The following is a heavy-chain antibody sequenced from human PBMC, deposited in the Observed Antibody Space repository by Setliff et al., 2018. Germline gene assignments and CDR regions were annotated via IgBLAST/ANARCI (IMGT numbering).Heavy chain of an antibody. J-gene: IGHJ4*02. CDR2: IFYSGGS. CDR1: GVSVSSYF. V-gene: IGHV4-59*02. Sequence: SETLSLTCTVSGVSVSSYFWSWIRQPPGKGLEWIGSIFYSGGSTYSDNLSLKSRATISRYISKNQFYLTLTSVTAADTAVYYCARAGYNYDYGDYWGQGTLVTVSS. CDR3: ARAGYNYDYGDY. D-gene: IGHD3-16*01.